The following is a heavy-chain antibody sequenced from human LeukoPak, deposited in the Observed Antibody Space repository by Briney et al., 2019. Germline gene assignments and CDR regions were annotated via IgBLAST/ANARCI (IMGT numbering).Heavy chain of an antibody. CDR3: ARMNRQLVREPFDY. CDR1: GYTFTGYY. V-gene: IGHV1-2*02. Sequence: ASVKVSCKASGYTFTGYYMHWVRQAPGQGLELMGWINPNSGGTNYAQKSQGRVTMTRDTSISTAYVELSRLRSDDTAVYYCARMNRQLVREPFDYWAREPWSPSPQ. D-gene: IGHD6-6*01. CDR2: INPNSGGT. J-gene: IGHJ4*02.